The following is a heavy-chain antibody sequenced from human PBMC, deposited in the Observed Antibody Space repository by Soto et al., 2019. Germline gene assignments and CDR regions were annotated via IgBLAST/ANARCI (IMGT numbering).Heavy chain of an antibody. Sequence: PSETLSLTCAVYGGSFSGYYWSWIRQPPGKGLEWIGEINHSGSTNYNPSLKSRVTISVDTSKNQFSLKLSSVTAADTAVYYCARGGNYVWGSYRLGPIDYWGQGTLVTVSS. J-gene: IGHJ4*02. CDR3: ARGGNYVWGSYRLGPIDY. CDR2: INHSGST. V-gene: IGHV4-34*01. CDR1: GGSFSGYY. D-gene: IGHD3-16*02.